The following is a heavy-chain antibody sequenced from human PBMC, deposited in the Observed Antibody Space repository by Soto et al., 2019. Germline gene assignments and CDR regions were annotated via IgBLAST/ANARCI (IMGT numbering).Heavy chain of an antibody. CDR2: IYPGDSDT. Sequence: GESLKISCKGSGYSFTTNWIGWVRQMPGKGLEWMGVIYPGDSDTSYSPSFQGQVAISADKSINTAYLQWSSLKASDTAIYYCARHSGVAEDGSHWGQGTLVTVSS. D-gene: IGHD6-13*01. V-gene: IGHV5-51*01. CDR1: GYSFTTNW. CDR3: ARHSGVAEDGSH. J-gene: IGHJ1*01.